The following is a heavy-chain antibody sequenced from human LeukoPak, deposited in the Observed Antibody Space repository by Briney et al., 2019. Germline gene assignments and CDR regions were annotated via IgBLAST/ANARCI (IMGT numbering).Heavy chain of an antibody. V-gene: IGHV3-74*01. CDR3: IRTLIVATSPYMDV. Sequence: GGALRLSCAASGFAFSSYWMHWVRPAPGKGLVWVSRVYSDGTGTTYADSVEGRFNISRDNAKNTVYLQMNSLRAEDTAIYYCIRTLIVATSPYMDVWGKGTTVTVSS. CDR1: GFAFSSYW. D-gene: IGHD5-12*01. CDR2: VYSDGTGT. J-gene: IGHJ6*03.